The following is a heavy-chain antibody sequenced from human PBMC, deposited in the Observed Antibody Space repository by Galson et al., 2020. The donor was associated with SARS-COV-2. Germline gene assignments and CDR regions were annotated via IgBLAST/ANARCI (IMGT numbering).Heavy chain of an antibody. V-gene: IGHV4-39*01. J-gene: IGHJ5*02. CDR1: GGSISSSSYY. Sequence: SETLSLTCTVSGGSISSSSYYWGWIRQPPGKGLEWIGSIYYSGSTYYNPSLKSRVTISVDTSKNQFSLKLSSVTAADTAVYYCAILPRGGAHGFDPWGQGTLVTVSS. D-gene: IGHD3-16*01. CDR3: AILPRGGAHGFDP. CDR2: IYYSGST.